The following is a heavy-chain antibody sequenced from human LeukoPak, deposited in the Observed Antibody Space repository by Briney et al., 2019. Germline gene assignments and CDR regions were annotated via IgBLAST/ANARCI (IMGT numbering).Heavy chain of an antibody. Sequence: SETLSLTCAVYGGSFSDYYWSWIRQPPGKGLEWIGEISHSGSTNYNPSLKSRVTISVDTSKNQFSLKLSSVTAADTAVYYCARVDSSNWYDSRGYFDYWGQGTLVTVSS. CDR3: ARVDSSNWYDSRGYFDY. CDR2: ISHSGST. J-gene: IGHJ4*02. V-gene: IGHV4-34*01. D-gene: IGHD6-13*01. CDR1: GGSFSDYY.